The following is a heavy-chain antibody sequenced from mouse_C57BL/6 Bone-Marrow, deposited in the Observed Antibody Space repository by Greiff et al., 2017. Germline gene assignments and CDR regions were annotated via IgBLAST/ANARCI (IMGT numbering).Heavy chain of an antibody. CDR3: LAWFAY. Sequence: EVKLLESGPGLVKPSQSLSLTCSVTGYSITSGYYWNWIRQFPGNKLEWMGYISYDGSNHSNPSLKNRISITRDTSKNQFFLKLNSVTTDDTADDGYLAWFAYWGQGTLVTVSA. D-gene: IGHD2-3*01. CDR2: ISYDGSN. V-gene: IGHV3-6*01. J-gene: IGHJ3*01. CDR1: GYSITSGYY.